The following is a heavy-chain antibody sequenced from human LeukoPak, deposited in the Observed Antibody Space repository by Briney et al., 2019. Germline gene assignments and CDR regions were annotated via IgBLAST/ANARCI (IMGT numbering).Heavy chain of an antibody. Sequence: GGSLRVSCVASGITFSDHWTSWVRQAPGKGLEWVANITPDGSEKNYVDSVKGRFTISRDNAKSSLYLQMNSLRAEDSAVYYCVTGGHYSGSWGQGSLVTVSS. J-gene: IGHJ5*02. CDR1: GITFSDHW. D-gene: IGHD3-22*01. CDR3: VTGGHYSGS. CDR2: ITPDGSEK. V-gene: IGHV3-7*01.